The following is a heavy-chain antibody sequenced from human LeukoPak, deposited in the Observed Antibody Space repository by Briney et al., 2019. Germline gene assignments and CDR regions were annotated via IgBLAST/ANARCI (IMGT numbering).Heavy chain of an antibody. V-gene: IGHV3-11*01. Sequence: GGSLRLSCAASGFTFSDYCMSWIRQAPGKGLEWVSYISSSGSTIYYADSVKGRFTISRDNAKNSLYLQMNSLRAEDTAVYYCARVSSGYYGDAFDIWAKGQWSPSLQ. CDR3: ARVSSGYYGDAFDI. J-gene: IGHJ3*02. D-gene: IGHD3-22*01. CDR2: ISSSGSTI. CDR1: GFTFSDYC.